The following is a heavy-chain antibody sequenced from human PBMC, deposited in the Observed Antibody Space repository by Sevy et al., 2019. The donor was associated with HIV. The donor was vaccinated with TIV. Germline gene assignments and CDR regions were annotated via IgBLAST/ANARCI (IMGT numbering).Heavy chain of an antibody. D-gene: IGHD3-10*01. CDR1: GFTFSDYY. CDR3: ARDSAGIGELGYYYYYGMDV. CDR2: ISSGGSTI. J-gene: IGHJ6*02. Sequence: GGSLRLSCAASGFTFSDYYMSWIRQAPGKGLEWVSYISSGGSTIYYADSVKGRFTISRDNAKNSLYLQMNSLRAEDTAVYYCARDSAGIGELGYYYYYGMDVWGQGTTVTVSS. V-gene: IGHV3-11*01.